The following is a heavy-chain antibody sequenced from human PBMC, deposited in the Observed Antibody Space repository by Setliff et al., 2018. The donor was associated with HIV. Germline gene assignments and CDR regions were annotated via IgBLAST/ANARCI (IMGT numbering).Heavy chain of an antibody. CDR2: INSDGSRT. V-gene: IGHV3-74*01. J-gene: IGHJ1*01. CDR3: ARPMEIGRHPVAGSCPLDRDGFQH. CDR1: GFTFSSYW. D-gene: IGHD2-15*01. Sequence: GSLRLSCAASGFTFSSYWMHWVRQVPGKGLVWVSSINSDGSRTSYADSVKGRFTISRDNAKNTLYLQMNSLRAEDTAVYYCARPMEIGRHPVAGSCPLDRDGFQHWGQGTLVTVSS.